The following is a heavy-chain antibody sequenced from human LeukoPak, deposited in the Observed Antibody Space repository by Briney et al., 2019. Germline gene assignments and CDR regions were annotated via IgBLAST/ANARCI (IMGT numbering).Heavy chain of an antibody. J-gene: IGHJ5*01. Sequence: GGSLRLSCAASGFAFRNYAMSWVRQAPGKGLEWVSSIRGSGDTTYFADSMKGRFTISRDNSKNTLYLQMNSLRAEDTAVYYCAKDPHYDSSGYSFDPWGQGTLVTVSS. D-gene: IGHD3-22*01. CDR1: GFAFRNYA. CDR3: AKDPHYDSSGYSFDP. V-gene: IGHV3-23*01. CDR2: IRGSGDTT.